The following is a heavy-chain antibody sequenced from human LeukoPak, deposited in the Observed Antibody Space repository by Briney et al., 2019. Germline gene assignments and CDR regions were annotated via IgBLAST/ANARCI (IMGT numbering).Heavy chain of an antibody. CDR1: GFTFSDYY. CDR2: ISSSSSYT. J-gene: IGHJ5*02. D-gene: IGHD3-9*01. CDR3: ARVIGGIRYFDWYNWFDP. V-gene: IGHV3-11*05. Sequence: GGSLRLSCAASGFTFSDYYMSWIRQAPGKGLEWVSYISSSSSYTNYADSVKGRFTISRDNAKNSLYLQMNSLGAEDTAVYYCARVIGGIRYFDWYNWFDPRGQGTLVTVSS.